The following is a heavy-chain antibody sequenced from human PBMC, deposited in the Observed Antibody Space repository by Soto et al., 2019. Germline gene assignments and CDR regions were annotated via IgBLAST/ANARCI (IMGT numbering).Heavy chain of an antibody. CDR1: GDSVSSNSAA. CDR3: AREPGGEYPYGSYYYFFHCMDV. J-gene: IGHJ6*02. D-gene: IGHD3-10*01. V-gene: IGHV6-1*01. CDR2: TYYRSKWYN. Sequence: SQTRSLTFAISGDSVSSNSAAWNWIRQSPSRVLEWLGRTYYRSKWYNDYPISVKGRITINPDTSKNRFSLQLNSVTPEDTALYSCAREPGGEYPYGSYYYFFHCMDVWGPGTTLTV.